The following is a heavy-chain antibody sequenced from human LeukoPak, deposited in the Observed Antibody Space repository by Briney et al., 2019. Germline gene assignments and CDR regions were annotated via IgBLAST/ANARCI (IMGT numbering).Heavy chain of an antibody. D-gene: IGHD1-14*01. CDR2: ISAYNGNT. CDR1: GYTFTSLD. CDR3: ARDRADPLTRSAFDI. V-gene: IGHV1-18*01. J-gene: IGHJ3*02. Sequence: GASVKVSCKASGYTFTSLDINWVRQATGQGLEWMGWISAYNGNTNYAQKLQGRVTMTTDTSTSTAYMELRSLRSDDTAVYYCARDRADPLTRSAFDIWGQGTMVTVSS.